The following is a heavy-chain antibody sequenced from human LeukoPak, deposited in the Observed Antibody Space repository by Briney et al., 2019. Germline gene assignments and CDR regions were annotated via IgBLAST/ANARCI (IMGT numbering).Heavy chain of an antibody. CDR3: ARDGYCSGGSCYWGFVGY. D-gene: IGHD2-15*01. CDR2: ISAYNGNT. V-gene: IGHV1-18*01. Sequence: ASVKVSCKASGYTFTSYGISWVRQAPGQGLEWMGWISAYNGNTNYAQKLQGRVTMTTDTSTSTAYMELRSLRSDDTAVYYCARDGYCSGGSCYWGFVGYWGQGTLVTVSS. CDR1: GYTFTSYG. J-gene: IGHJ4*02.